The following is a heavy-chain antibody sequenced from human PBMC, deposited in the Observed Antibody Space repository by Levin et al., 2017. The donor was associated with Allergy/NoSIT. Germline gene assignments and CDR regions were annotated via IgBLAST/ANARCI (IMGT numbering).Heavy chain of an antibody. CDR1: GFTFSSYG. CDR3: AKDLNLSMAARRRGYYYCYGMDD. CDR2: ISYDGSNK. D-gene: IGHD6-6*01. Sequence: GGSLRLSCAASGFTFSSYGMHWVRQAPGKGLEWVAVISYDGSNKYYADSVKGRFTISRDNSKNTLYLQMNSLRAEDTAVYYCAKDLNLSMAARRRGYYYCYGMDDWGQGTTVTVSS. J-gene: IGHJ6*02. V-gene: IGHV3-30*18.